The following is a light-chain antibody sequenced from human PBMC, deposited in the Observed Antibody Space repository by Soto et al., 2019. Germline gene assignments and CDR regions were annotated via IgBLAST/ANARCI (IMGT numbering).Light chain of an antibody. V-gene: IGLV1-44*01. CDR2: SNN. Sequence: QAVLTQPPSASATPGQRVTISCSGSNSNIGSNTVNWYQQLPGTAPKLLIYSNNLRPSGVPDRFSGSESGTSASLAIRGLQSEDEADYYCAAWDDSLNGWVFGGGTQLTVL. J-gene: IGLJ3*02. CDR3: AAWDDSLNGWV. CDR1: NSNIGSNT.